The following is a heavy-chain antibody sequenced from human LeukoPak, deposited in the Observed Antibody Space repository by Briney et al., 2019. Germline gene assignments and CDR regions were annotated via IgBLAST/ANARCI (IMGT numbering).Heavy chain of an antibody. CDR1: GFTFSSYS. Sequence: PGGSLRLSCAASGFTFSSYSMNWVRQAPGKGLEWVSYISSSSSTIYYADSVKGRFTISRDNAKNSLYLQMNSLRAEDTAVYYCARDRYSSGWGNDYWGQGTLVTVSS. CDR2: ISSSSSTI. D-gene: IGHD6-19*01. J-gene: IGHJ4*02. CDR3: ARDRYSSGWGNDY. V-gene: IGHV3-48*01.